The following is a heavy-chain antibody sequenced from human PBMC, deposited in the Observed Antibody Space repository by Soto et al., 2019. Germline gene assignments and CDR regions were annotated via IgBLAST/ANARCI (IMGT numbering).Heavy chain of an antibody. CDR1: GGSFSGYY. J-gene: IGHJ5*02. Sequence: SETLSLTCAVYGGSFSGYYWSWIRQPPGKGLEWIGEINHSGSTNYNPSLKSRVTISVDTSKNQFSLRLKSVTAADTAVYFCARHVRSYSGDYHWFDPWGQGTRVTVSS. V-gene: IGHV4-34*01. D-gene: IGHD3-22*01. CDR3: ARHVRSYSGDYHWFDP. CDR2: INHSGST.